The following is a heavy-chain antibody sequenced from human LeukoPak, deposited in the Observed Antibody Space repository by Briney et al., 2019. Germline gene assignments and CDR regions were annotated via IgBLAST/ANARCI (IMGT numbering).Heavy chain of an antibody. J-gene: IGHJ4*02. D-gene: IGHD1-26*01. CDR3: ARDSGSYFDGQIDY. V-gene: IGHV3-33*01. CDR1: GFTFSNYG. CDR2: IWYDGSNK. Sequence: GGSLRLSCAASGFTFSNYGMHWVRQVPGKGLEWVAVIWYDGSNKYYADSVKGRFTISRDNSKNTLYLQMNSLRAEDTAVYHCARDSGSYFDGQIDYWGQGTLVTVSS.